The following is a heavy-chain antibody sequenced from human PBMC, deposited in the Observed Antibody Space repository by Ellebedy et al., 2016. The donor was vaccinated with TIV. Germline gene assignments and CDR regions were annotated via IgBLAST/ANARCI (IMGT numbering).Heavy chain of an antibody. V-gene: IGHV3-7*03. CDR3: VGPHWLVHS. J-gene: IGHJ4*02. Sequence: PGGSLRLSCAASGFTFSNHWMSWVRQALGKGPEWVANIRPDGGDKNYVDSVKGRFTISRDNAQNSLYLQMDSLTDDDTAVYYCVGPHWLVHSWGQGTLVIVSS. CDR2: IRPDGGDK. D-gene: IGHD6-19*01. CDR1: GFTFSNHW.